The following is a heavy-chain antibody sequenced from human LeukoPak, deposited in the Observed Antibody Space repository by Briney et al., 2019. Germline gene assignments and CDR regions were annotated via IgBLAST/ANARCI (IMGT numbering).Heavy chain of an antibody. D-gene: IGHD1-7*01. V-gene: IGHV1-18*01. J-gene: IGHJ4*02. CDR2: ISAYNGST. CDR3: ARDWDYSVDY. CDR1: GYTFTTYG. Sequence: ASVKVSCKASGYTFTTYGITWVRQAPGQGLEWMGWISAYNGSTNYAQKLQGRVTMTTDTSTSTAYMELRSLRSDDTAVYYCARDWDYSVDYWGQGTLVTVSS.